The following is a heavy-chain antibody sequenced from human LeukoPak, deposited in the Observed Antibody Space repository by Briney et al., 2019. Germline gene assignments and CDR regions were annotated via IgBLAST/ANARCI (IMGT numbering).Heavy chain of an antibody. V-gene: IGHV3-21*01. CDR3: ASTAGYSSGWYGY. CDR2: ISSSSSYI. CDR1: GFTFSSYS. D-gene: IGHD6-19*01. J-gene: IGHJ4*02. Sequence: GGSLRLSCAASGFTFSSYSMNWVRQAPGKGLEWVSSISSSSSYIYYADSVKGRFTISRDNARNSLYLQMNSLRAEDTAVYYCASTAGYSSGWYGYWGQGTLVTVSS.